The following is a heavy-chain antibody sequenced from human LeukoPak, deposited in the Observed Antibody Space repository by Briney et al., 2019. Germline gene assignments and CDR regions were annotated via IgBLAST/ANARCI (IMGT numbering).Heavy chain of an antibody. CDR1: GFTFSTYA. Sequence: GGSLRLSCAPSGFTFSTYALHWVRQAPGKGLEWVALISSDGSNKYYADSVKGRFTISRDNSKNTLYLQVNILRAEDTAVYSCAREVHGGPDYWGQGTLVTVSS. D-gene: IGHD4-23*01. CDR3: AREVHGGPDY. CDR2: ISSDGSNK. V-gene: IGHV3-30-3*01. J-gene: IGHJ4*02.